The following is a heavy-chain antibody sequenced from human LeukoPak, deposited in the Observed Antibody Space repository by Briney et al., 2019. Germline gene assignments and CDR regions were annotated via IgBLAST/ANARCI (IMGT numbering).Heavy chain of an antibody. Sequence: SGGSLRLSCAASGFTFSSYEMHWVRQAPGKGLEWVSYISSSDNIIYYADSVKGRFTISRDNAKDSLYLQMNSLRAEDTAIYYCVRDYGGSSPFDYWGQGTLVTVSS. D-gene: IGHD4-23*01. CDR3: VRDYGGSSPFDY. CDR2: ISSSDNII. CDR1: GFTFSSYE. J-gene: IGHJ4*02. V-gene: IGHV3-48*03.